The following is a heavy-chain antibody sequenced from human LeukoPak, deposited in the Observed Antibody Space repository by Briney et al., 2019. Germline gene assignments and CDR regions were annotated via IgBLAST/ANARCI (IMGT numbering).Heavy chain of an antibody. V-gene: IGHV4-59*01. CDR1: GGSISSYY. J-gene: IGHJ4*02. CDR3: ARVPSTIFGVVTYYFDY. Sequence: SETLSLTCTVSGGSISSYYWSWIRRPPGKGLEWIGYIYYSGSTNYNPSLKSRVTISVDTSKNQFSLKLSSVTAADTAVYYCARVPSTIFGVVTYYFDYWGQGTLVTVSS. D-gene: IGHD3-3*01. CDR2: IYYSGST.